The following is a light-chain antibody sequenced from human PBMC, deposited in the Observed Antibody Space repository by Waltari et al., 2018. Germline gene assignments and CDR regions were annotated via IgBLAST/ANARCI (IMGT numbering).Light chain of an antibody. J-gene: IGLJ1*01. V-gene: IGLV1-47*02. CDR2: NDD. Sequence: QSVLTQPPSASGTPGQRVTIPCGGSRSNVETANVYWSQQLPGTTPKLLIYNDDQRPSGVPDRFSGSKSGTSASLAISGLRSEDDADYYCAAWDASLGGYLFGTGTKVTVL. CDR1: RSNVETAN. CDR3: AAWDASLGGYL.